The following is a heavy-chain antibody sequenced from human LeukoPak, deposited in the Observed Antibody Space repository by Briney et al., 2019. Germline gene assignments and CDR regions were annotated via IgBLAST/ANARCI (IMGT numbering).Heavy chain of an antibody. J-gene: IGHJ3*02. Sequence: GGSLRLSCAASGFSFSSYWMHWVRHAPGKGLVWVSRINSDGSSTSYADSVKGRFTISRDNAKNTLYLQMNSLRAEDTAVYYCARGPGYAVGDAFDIWGQGTMVTVSS. D-gene: IGHD5-12*01. V-gene: IGHV3-74*01. CDR1: GFSFSSYW. CDR3: ARGPGYAVGDAFDI. CDR2: INSDGSST.